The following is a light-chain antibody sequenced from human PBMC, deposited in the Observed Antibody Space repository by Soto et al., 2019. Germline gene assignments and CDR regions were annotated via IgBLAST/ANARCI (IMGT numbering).Light chain of an antibody. CDR1: QSIGSY. CDR3: QQRSNWPRT. Sequence: EIVWTQSPATLSLSPGQRAILSCRARQSIGSYLAWYQPKPGQAPRLLIYAVYKRAAGVPARFSGSGSATDFTLTISSLEPEDVALYYYQQRSNWPRTFGQGTKVEIK. V-gene: IGKV3-11*01. J-gene: IGKJ1*01. CDR2: AVY.